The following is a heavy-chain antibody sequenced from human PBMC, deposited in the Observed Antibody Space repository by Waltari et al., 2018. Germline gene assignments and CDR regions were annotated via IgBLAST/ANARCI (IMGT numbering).Heavy chain of an antibody. Sequence: VQLVQSGAEVKKPGESLKISCKGSGFTFSNAWMSWVRKAPGKGLEWVGRIKSKTDGGTTDYAAPVKGRFTISRDDSKNTLYLQMNSLKTEDTAVYYCTTAAYSSSPYYFDYWGQGTLVTVSS. D-gene: IGHD6-13*01. V-gene: IGHV3-15*01. CDR3: TTAAYSSSPYYFDY. J-gene: IGHJ4*02. CDR2: IKSKTDGGTT. CDR1: GFTFSNAW.